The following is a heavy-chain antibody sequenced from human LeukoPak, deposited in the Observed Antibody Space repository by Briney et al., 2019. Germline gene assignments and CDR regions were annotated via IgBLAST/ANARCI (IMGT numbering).Heavy chain of an antibody. Sequence: SETLSLTCAVYGGSFSGYYWSWIRQPPGKGLEWIGEINHSGSTNYNPSLKSRVTISVDRSKNQFSLKLSSVTAADTAVYYCARVDYGSGSFIFDYWGQGTLVTVSS. CDR2: INHSGST. D-gene: IGHD3-10*01. CDR3: ARVDYGSGSFIFDY. J-gene: IGHJ4*02. CDR1: GGSFSGYY. V-gene: IGHV4-34*01.